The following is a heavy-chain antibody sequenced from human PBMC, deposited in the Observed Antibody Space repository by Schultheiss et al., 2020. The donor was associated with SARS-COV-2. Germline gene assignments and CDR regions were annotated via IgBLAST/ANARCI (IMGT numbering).Heavy chain of an antibody. D-gene: IGHD2-2*01. CDR2: IYYSGST. V-gene: IGHV4-31*01. CDR1: GGSISSGGYY. J-gene: IGHJ5*02. CDR3: ARVVVPAATWFDP. Sequence: TLSLTCTVSGGSISSGGYYWSWIRQHPGKGLEWIGYIYYSGSTYYNPSLKSLVTISVDTSKNQFSLKLSSVTAADTAVYYCARVVVPAATWFDPWGQGTLVTVSS.